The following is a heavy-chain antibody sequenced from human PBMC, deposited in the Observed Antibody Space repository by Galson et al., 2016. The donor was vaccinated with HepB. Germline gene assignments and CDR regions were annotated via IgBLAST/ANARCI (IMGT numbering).Heavy chain of an antibody. J-gene: IGHJ6*02. Sequence: SLRLSCATSGFTFSTYWMSWVRQAPGKGLEWVANIREDGGEKYYVDSVKGRFTISRDNADSSLYLQMNSQRAEDAAIFFCARGTRSGPFRYGLDVWGQGTTVTVSS. CDR2: IREDGGEK. CDR3: ARGTRSGPFRYGLDV. CDR1: GFTFSTYW. V-gene: IGHV3-7*03. D-gene: IGHD3-10*01.